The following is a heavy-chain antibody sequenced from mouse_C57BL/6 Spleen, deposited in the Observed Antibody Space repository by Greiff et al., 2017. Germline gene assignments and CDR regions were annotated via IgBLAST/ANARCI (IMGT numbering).Heavy chain of an antibody. CDR3: ASHEDDSTDSDLDY. Sequence: QVQLQQSGAELVKPGASVKLSCKASGYTFTEYTIHWVKQRSGQGLEWIGWFYPGSGSIKYNEKFKVKAQLTAAQSSSNVYMELSIVTSEVCAVYICASHEDDSTDSDLDYWGQGTTLTVSS. CDR1: GYTFTEYT. D-gene: IGHD2-5*01. V-gene: IGHV1-62-2*01. J-gene: IGHJ2*01. CDR2: FYPGSGSI.